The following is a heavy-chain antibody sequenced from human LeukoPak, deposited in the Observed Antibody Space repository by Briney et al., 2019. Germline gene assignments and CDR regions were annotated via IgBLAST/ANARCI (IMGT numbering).Heavy chain of an antibody. CDR2: ISGSGGST. Sequence: GGSLRLACAVSGFTFNTYGMTWVRQAPGKGLEWVSGISGSGGSTYYADSVKGRFTISRDNSKNTLYLQMNSLRAEDTAVYYCAKYYDILTAFDYWGQGTLVTVSS. CDR1: GFTFNTYG. V-gene: IGHV3-23*01. J-gene: IGHJ4*02. CDR3: AKYYDILTAFDY. D-gene: IGHD3-9*01.